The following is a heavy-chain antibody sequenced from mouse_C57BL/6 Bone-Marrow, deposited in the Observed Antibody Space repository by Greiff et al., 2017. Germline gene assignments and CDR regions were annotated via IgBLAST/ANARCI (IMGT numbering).Heavy chain of an antibody. J-gene: IGHJ1*03. Sequence: EVMLVESGGGLVQSGRSLRLSCATSGFTFSDFYMEWVRQAPGKGLEWIAASRNKANDYTTEYSASVKGRFIGSRDTSQSILYLQMNALRAEDAAIYYCARDPYYGSSYWYFDVWGTGTTVTVSS. CDR1: GFTFSDFY. D-gene: IGHD1-1*01. CDR2: SRNKANDYTT. V-gene: IGHV7-1*01. CDR3: ARDPYYGSSYWYFDV.